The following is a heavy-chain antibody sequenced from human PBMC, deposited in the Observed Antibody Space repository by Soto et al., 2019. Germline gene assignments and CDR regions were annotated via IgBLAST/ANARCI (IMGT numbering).Heavy chain of an antibody. Sequence: ASVKVSGKASGYTSTNYAVHWVRQAPGQGLQWIGWINVGNGNTKSSQKFQGRVTFSRDTSASTAYMEVSSLTSEDTAVYYCTSDNKGLADYWGQGTLVTVSS. CDR2: INVGNGNT. V-gene: IGHV1-3*01. CDR1: GYTSTNYA. CDR3: TSDNKGLADY. J-gene: IGHJ4*02.